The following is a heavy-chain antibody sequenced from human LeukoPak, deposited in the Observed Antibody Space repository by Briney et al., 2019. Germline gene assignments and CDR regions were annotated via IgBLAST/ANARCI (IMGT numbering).Heavy chain of an antibody. Sequence: PGGSLRLSCAASGFTFSSYGMHWVRQAPGKGLEWVAFIRYDGSNKYYVDSVKGRFTISRDNSKNTLYLQMNSLRPEDTAVYYCAKEGDYYGSGSYRDGFDIWGQGTRATVSS. CDR1: GFTFSSYG. V-gene: IGHV3-30*02. CDR3: AKEGDYYGSGSYRDGFDI. J-gene: IGHJ3*02. D-gene: IGHD3-10*01. CDR2: IRYDGSNK.